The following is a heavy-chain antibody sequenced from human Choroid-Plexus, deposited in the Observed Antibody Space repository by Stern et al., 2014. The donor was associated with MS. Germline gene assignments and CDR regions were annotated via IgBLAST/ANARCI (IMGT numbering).Heavy chain of an antibody. V-gene: IGHV3-30*18. Sequence: VQLEESGGGVVQPGRPLRLSCVASGFTFGSCAMHWVRQAPGKGLEGVAGGSYDGSNKYYADSVKGRFTISRDNSQNTLYMQMSSLRPEDTAVYYCAKDRQYLTYFFDHWGQGSLVTVSS. CDR1: GFTFGSCA. D-gene: IGHD2/OR15-2a*01. CDR2: GSYDGSNK. CDR3: AKDRQYLTYFFDH. J-gene: IGHJ5*02.